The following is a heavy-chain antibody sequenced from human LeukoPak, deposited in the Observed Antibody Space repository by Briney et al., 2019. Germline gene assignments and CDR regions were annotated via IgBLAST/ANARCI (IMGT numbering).Heavy chain of an antibody. V-gene: IGHV3-23*01. J-gene: IGHJ4*02. CDR2: ISDSGGST. D-gene: IGHD2-15*01. CDR3: AKSNFLLAAPSDY. Sequence: GGSLRLSCAASGFTFSSFGMSWVRQAPGKGLEWVSSISDSGGSTYYADSVKGRFTISRDNSKNTLYLQMNSLRAEDTAVYYCAKSNFLLAAPSDYWGQGTLVTVSS. CDR1: GFTFSSFG.